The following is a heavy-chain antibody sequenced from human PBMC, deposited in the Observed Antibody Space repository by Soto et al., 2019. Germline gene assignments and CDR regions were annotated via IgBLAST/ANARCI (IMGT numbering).Heavy chain of an antibody. V-gene: IGHV3-23*01. Sequence: GGSLRLSCAASGFIFSSYSMYWVRQAPGKGPEGVAGISAFSDSILYADSVEGRFTISRDNSKNTLYLQLNSLRADDTAVYFCAKKRRSGGGNWYFDSWGQGTLVTVSS. CDR3: AKKRRSGGGNWYFDS. CDR1: GFIFSSYS. CDR2: ISAFSDSI. J-gene: IGHJ4*02. D-gene: IGHD2-15*01.